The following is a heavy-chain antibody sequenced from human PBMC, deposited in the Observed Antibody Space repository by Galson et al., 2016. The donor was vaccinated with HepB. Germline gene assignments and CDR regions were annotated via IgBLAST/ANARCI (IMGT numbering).Heavy chain of an antibody. D-gene: IGHD6-19*01. CDR1: GFTFSNYG. Sequence: SLRLSCAASGFTFSNYGMHWVRQAPGKGLEWVAIISYDGTKTYYADSVKGRFTISRDNSKNTLYLQMNSLRPDDTAVYYCVKDGQWLVRRSFDYWGQGSLVTVSS. V-gene: IGHV3-30*18. J-gene: IGHJ4*02. CDR2: ISYDGTKT. CDR3: VKDGQWLVRRSFDY.